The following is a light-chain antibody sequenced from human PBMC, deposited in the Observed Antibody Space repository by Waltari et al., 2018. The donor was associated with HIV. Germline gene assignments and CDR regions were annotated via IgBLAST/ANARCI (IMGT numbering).Light chain of an antibody. J-gene: IGLJ2*01. CDR2: RNR. CDR3: ATWDDSVSGPL. Sequence: QSVLTQPPSASGTPGQRVTISCSGSSSNIGNHYVYWYQQLPGAAPQLLIYRNRQRPSGGPDRFSGSKSGTSASLAISGLRSEDEADYYCATWDDSVSGPLFGGGTKLTVL. V-gene: IGLV1-47*01. CDR1: SSNIGNHY.